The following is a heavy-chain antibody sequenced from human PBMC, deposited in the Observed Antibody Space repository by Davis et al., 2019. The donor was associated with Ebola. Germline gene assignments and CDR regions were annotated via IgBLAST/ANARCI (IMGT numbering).Heavy chain of an antibody. CDR1: EFTFSGYA. Sequence: GESLKISCAASEFTFSGYAMHWVRQAPGKGLEWVAVISYDGSNKYYADSVKGRFTISRDNSKNTLYLQMNSLRAEDTAVYYCARSTGLTDWGQGTLVTVSS. J-gene: IGHJ4*02. D-gene: IGHD3-9*01. CDR2: ISYDGSNK. CDR3: ARSTGLTD. V-gene: IGHV3-30-3*01.